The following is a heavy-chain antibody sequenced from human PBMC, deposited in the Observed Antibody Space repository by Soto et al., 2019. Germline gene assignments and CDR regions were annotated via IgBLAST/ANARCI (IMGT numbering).Heavy chain of an antibody. CDR1: GGSISSYY. D-gene: IGHD6-13*01. CDR3: ARDIAAADYNWFDP. J-gene: IGHJ5*02. V-gene: IGHV4-4*07. Sequence: PSETLSLTCPVSGGSISSYYWSWIRQPARKGLEWIGRIYTSGSTNYNPSLKSRVTMSVDTSKNQFSLKLSSVTAADTAVYYCARDIAAADYNWFDPWGQGTLVTVS. CDR2: IYTSGST.